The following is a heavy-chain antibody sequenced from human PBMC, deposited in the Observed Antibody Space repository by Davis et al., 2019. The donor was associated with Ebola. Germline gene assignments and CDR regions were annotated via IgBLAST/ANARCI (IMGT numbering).Heavy chain of an antibody. CDR2: INSDGSST. V-gene: IGHV3-74*01. CDR3: AREEGAVTRYYYYYYGMDV. J-gene: IGHJ6*02. D-gene: IGHD4-17*01. CDR1: GFSFSSYW. Sequence: HTGGSLRLSCAASGFSFSSYWMSWVRQAPGKGLVWVSRINSDGSSTSYADSVKGRFTISRDNAKNTLYLQMNSLRAEDTAVYYCAREEGAVTRYYYYYYGMDVWGQGTTVTVSS.